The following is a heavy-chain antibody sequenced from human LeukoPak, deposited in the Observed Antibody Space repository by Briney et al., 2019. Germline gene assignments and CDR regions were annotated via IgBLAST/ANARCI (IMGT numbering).Heavy chain of an antibody. CDR1: GVSISSSY. D-gene: IGHD2/OR15-2a*01. CDR2: IHYTGNT. Sequence: PSETLSLTCTVSGVSISSSYWSWIRQPPGKGLEWIEYIHYTGNTNHNPSLKNRVTISVDTSKNQFSLKLSSVTAADTAMYYCAKYGQYNFDYWGQGTLVTVSS. CDR3: AKYGQYNFDY. V-gene: IGHV4-59*01. J-gene: IGHJ4*02.